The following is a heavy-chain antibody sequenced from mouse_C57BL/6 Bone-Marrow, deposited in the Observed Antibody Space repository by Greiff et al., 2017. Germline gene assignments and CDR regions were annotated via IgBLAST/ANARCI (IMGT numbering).Heavy chain of an antibody. D-gene: IGHD1-1*01. CDR3: TSSLIYYGTNY. J-gene: IGHJ2*01. CDR2: IDPEDGET. CDR1: GFNITDYY. V-gene: IGHV14-2*01. Sequence: VQLQQSGAELVKPGASVKLSCTASGFNITDYYIHWVKQRTEQGLEWIGRIDPEDGETKYAPKFQDKATITADTSSNTAYLQLSSLTSEDTAVYYCTSSLIYYGTNYWGQGTTLTVSS.